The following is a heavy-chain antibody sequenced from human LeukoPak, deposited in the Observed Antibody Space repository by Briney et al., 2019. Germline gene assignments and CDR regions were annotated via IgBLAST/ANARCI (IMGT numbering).Heavy chain of an antibody. D-gene: IGHD5-18*01. Sequence: SVKVSCKASGGTFSSYAISWVRQAPGQGLEWMGGIIPIFGTANYAQKFQGRVTITADKSTSTAYMELRSLRSDDTAVYYCARAVGGYSYGLNYYYYYMDVWGKGTTVTVSS. CDR3: ARAVGGYSYGLNYYYYYMDV. CDR2: IIPIFGTA. J-gene: IGHJ6*03. CDR1: GGTFSSYA. V-gene: IGHV1-69*06.